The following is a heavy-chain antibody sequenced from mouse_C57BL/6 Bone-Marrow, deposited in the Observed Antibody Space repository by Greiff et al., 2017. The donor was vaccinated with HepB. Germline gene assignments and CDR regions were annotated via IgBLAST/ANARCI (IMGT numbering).Heavy chain of an antibody. J-gene: IGHJ1*03. D-gene: IGHD2-4*01. V-gene: IGHV1-54*01. CDR2: INPGSGGT. CDR1: GYAFTNYL. Sequence: VQLQQSGAELVRPGTSVKVSCKASGYAFTNYLIEWVKQRPGQGLEWIGVINPGSGGTNYNEKFKGKATLTADKSSSTAYMQLSSLTSEDSAVYFWAAGGYYDYDGGDWYFDVWGTGTTVTVSS. CDR3: AAGGYYDYDGGDWYFDV.